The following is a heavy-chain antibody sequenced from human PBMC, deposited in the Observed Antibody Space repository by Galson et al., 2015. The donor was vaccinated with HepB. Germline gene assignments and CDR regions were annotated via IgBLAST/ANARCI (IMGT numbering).Heavy chain of an antibody. CDR2: IFPGDSDS. CDR3: ARPQPTVVSRADTRDV. CDR1: GFDFPTHW. Sequence: QSGAEVKKPGDSLKISCTTSGFDFPTHWIAWVRQRPGKGLEWMGIIFPGDSDSIYSPSFEGQVTMSVDKSISTAYLHWGSLKASDTAVYYCARPQPTVVSRADTRDVWGQGTMVIVS. D-gene: IGHD2-15*01. V-gene: IGHV5-51*03. J-gene: IGHJ3*01.